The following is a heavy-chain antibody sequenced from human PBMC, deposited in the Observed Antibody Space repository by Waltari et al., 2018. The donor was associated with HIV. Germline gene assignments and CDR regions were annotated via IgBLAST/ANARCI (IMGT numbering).Heavy chain of an antibody. J-gene: IGHJ6*02. Sequence: EVQLVESGGGLVQPGGSLRLSCAGSGFTFSNYEITWVRQAPGRGLEVSLYLRAVGTKYYADSVKCRFSISIENAKNSLYLQMNSLRAEDTAVYYCAKAVVDTSGRYWGGDVWGQGTTVTVSS. V-gene: IGHV3-48*03. CDR3: AKAVVDTSGRYWGGDV. CDR2: LRAVGTK. CDR1: GFTFSNYE. D-gene: IGHD6-19*01.